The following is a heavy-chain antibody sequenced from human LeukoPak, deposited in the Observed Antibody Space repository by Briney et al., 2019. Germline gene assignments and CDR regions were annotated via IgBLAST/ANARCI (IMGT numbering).Heavy chain of an antibody. Sequence: SETLSLTCTVSGGFISSADYYWNWIRQPPGKGLEWIGYIYFSGSTYYNPSLKSRVTTSVDTSKNQFSLKLSSVTASDTAVYFCARETTVVTRNAFDIWGQGTMVTVSS. CDR3: ARETTVVTRNAFDI. J-gene: IGHJ3*02. CDR2: IYFSGST. CDR1: GGFISSADYY. D-gene: IGHD4-23*01. V-gene: IGHV4-30-4*01.